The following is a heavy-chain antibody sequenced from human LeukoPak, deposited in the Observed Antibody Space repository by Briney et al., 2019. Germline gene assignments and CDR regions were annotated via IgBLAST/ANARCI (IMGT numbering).Heavy chain of an antibody. J-gene: IGHJ4*01. Sequence: GGSLRLSCAVSGFKFSSYWMNWVRQVPGKGLVWVAHINTNGDSANYADSVKGRFTISRDNAKSTLSLQMNSLRAEDTAIYYCVRDNAYTFDYWGQGTLVTVSS. CDR1: GFKFSSYW. CDR3: VRDNAYTFDY. CDR2: INTNGDSA. V-gene: IGHV3-74*01. D-gene: IGHD5-24*01.